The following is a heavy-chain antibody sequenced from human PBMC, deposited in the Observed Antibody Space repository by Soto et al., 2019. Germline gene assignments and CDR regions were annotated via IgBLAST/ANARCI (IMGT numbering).Heavy chain of an antibody. CDR2: ISGHGGDI. J-gene: IGHJ4*02. D-gene: IGHD2-15*01. Sequence: EVQLLEFGGGLVRPGGSLRLSCAASGFIFSSYAMHWVRQAPGKGLEWVSGISGHGGDIYYADSVKGRFTISRDTATSTVYMQMDSLRADDTAVYYCAREDGGGPFDFWGQGTLVTVSS. CDR3: AREDGGGPFDF. V-gene: IGHV3-23*01. CDR1: GFIFSSYA.